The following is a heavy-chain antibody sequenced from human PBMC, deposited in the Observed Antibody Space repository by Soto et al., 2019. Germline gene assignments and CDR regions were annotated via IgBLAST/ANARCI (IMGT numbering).Heavy chain of an antibody. J-gene: IGHJ4*02. CDR3: ARITSPGYFDS. CDR2: IKQDGSEK. Sequence: EVQLVESGGGLVQPGGSLRLSCAASVFPFSSHWMTWVRQAPGKGLEWVAYIKQDGSEKYYVDSVMGRFTMSRDNTQSSLSLQMNTLRVEDSAVYYCARITSPGYFDSWGQGTLVTVSS. CDR1: VFPFSSHW. V-gene: IGHV3-7*05. D-gene: IGHD1-20*01.